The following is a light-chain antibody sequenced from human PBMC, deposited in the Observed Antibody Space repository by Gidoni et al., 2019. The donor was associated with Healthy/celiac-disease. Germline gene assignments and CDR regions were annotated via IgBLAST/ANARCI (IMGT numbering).Light chain of an antibody. CDR3: CSYAGSSVVV. CDR1: SRDVGSYNL. V-gene: IGLV2-23*02. J-gene: IGLJ2*01. Sequence: QSALTQPASVSGSPGQSITISCTGTSRDVGSYNLVSWYQQPPGKAPKLMIYEVSKRPSGVSNRFSGSKSGNTASLTISGLQAEDEADYYCCSYAGSSVVVFGGGTKLTVL. CDR2: EVS.